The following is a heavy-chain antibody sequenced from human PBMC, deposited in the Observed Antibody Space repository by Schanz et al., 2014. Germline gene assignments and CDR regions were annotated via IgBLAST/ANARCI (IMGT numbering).Heavy chain of an antibody. CDR2: SSSSGSTI. CDR3: AKVDICYYSNLDYSYYYMDF. Sequence: VQLVESGGGLVKPGGSLRLSCAASGFTFSEYYMSWIRQAPGKGLEWVSYSSSSGSTIYYPNSVKGRFTISRDNAKNSLERQINSMTAEDPAMYYCAKVDICYYSNLDYSYYYMDFWGKGTPVTVSS. D-gene: IGHD1-26*01. CDR1: GFTFSEYY. V-gene: IGHV3-11*01. J-gene: IGHJ6*03.